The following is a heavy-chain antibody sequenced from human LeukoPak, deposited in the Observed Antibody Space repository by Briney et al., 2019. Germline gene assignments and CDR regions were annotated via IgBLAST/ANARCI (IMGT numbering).Heavy chain of an antibody. D-gene: IGHD2-2*03. CDR3: ARGGYCSSTSCPYNWFDP. J-gene: IGHJ5*02. CDR2: ISAYNGNT. V-gene: IGHV1-18*01. CDR1: GGNFSNYA. Sequence: ASVKVSCKASGGNFSNYAISWVRQAPGQGLEEMGWISAYNGNTNYAQKLQGRVTMTTDTSTSTAYMELRSLRSDDTAVYYCARGGYCSSTSCPYNWFDPWGQGTLVTVSS.